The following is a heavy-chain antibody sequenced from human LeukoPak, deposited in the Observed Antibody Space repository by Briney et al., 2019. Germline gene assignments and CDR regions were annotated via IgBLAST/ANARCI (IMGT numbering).Heavy chain of an antibody. CDR1: GGSISSYY. CDR3: ARSTGYSIYYFDY. CDR2: IYYSGST. D-gene: IGHD6-13*01. Sequence: SETLSLTCTASGGSISSYYWSWIRQPPGKGLEWIGYIYYSGSTNYNPSLKSRVTISVDTSKNQFSLKLNSVTAADTAVYYCARSTGYSIYYFDYWGQGTLVTVSS. V-gene: IGHV4-59*01. J-gene: IGHJ4*02.